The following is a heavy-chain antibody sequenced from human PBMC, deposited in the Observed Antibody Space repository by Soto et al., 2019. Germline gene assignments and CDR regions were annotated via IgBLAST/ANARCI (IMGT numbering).Heavy chain of an antibody. Sequence: GASVKVSCKASGYTFTSYGIAWMRQAPGQGLEWMGWISAYNGNTDYAQKVHGRVTMTSDTSTSTAYMELRSLRSDDTAVYYCARDAPSVDYWGQGTLVTAPQ. CDR3: ARDAPSVDY. CDR2: ISAYNGNT. J-gene: IGHJ4*02. CDR1: GYTFTSYG. V-gene: IGHV1-18*01.